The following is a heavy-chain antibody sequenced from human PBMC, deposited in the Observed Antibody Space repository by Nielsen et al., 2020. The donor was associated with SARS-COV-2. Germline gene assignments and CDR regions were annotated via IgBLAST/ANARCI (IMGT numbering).Heavy chain of an antibody. Sequence: SVKVSCKASGGTFSRPSISWVRQAPGQGLEWMGGIIPIFGTANYAQKFQGRVTITADESTSTAYMELSSLRSEDTAVYYCARRRDGYNSLDYWGQGTLVTVSS. D-gene: IGHD5-24*01. CDR1: GGTFSRPS. J-gene: IGHJ4*02. CDR2: IIPIFGTA. V-gene: IGHV1-69*13. CDR3: ARRRDGYNSLDY.